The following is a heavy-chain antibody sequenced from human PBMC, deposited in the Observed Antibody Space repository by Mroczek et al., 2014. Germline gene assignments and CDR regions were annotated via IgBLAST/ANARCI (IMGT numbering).Heavy chain of an antibody. J-gene: IGHJ4*02. CDR3: ARSGTPRGAAAGASGDS. V-gene: IGHV4-61*02. Sequence: QVQLQESGPGLVKPSQTLSLTCTVSGVSISSGSYYWSWIRQPAGKGLEWIGRIYTSGNTYYNPSLKSRVTISMDTSTNQFSLRLTSVTAADTAVYYCARSGTPRGAAAGASGDSWGQGTLVTVSS. D-gene: IGHD6-13*01. CDR2: IYTSGNT. CDR1: GVSISSGSYY.